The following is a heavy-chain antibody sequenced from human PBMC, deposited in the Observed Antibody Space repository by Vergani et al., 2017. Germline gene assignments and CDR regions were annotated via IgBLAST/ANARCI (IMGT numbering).Heavy chain of an antibody. J-gene: IGHJ4*02. CDR3: AKHFRGWGIDY. D-gene: IGHD3-16*01. V-gene: IGHV3-30*02. CDR2: IQFVGSNQ. CDR1: GFTLSNYD. Sequence: QVQLVESGGGVVQRGGSLRLSCATSGFTLSNYDMQWIRQGPGKGLEFVAFIQFVGSNQYYADSVKGRFTLSRDFSKNTLDLQMNSLRTDDTATYYCAKHFRGWGIDYWGQGTQVIVSS.